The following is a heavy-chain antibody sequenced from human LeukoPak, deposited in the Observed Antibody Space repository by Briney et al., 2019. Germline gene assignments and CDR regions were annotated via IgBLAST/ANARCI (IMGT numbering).Heavy chain of an antibody. V-gene: IGHV4-39*01. Sequence: PSETLSLTCTVSGGSISSRTYYWGWIRQPPGKGLEWIGSSYYSGSTYYNPSLKSRVTISVDTSKNQFSLKLRSATAADTAVYYCARLADCSSTRCHDYWGQGTLVTVSS. CDR3: ARLADCSSTRCHDY. CDR2: SYYSGST. D-gene: IGHD2-2*01. J-gene: IGHJ4*02. CDR1: GGSISSRTYY.